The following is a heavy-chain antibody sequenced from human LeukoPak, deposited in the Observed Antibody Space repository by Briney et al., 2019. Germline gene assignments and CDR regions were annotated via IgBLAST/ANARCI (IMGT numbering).Heavy chain of an antibody. D-gene: IGHD3-16*01. V-gene: IGHV3-30*04. J-gene: IGHJ4*02. CDR3: ARGLRRFDY. CDR1: GFTFSSYA. Sequence: GRSLRLSCAASGFTFSSYAMHWVRQAPGKGLEWVAVISYDGSNKYYADSVKGRFTISRDNSKNTLYLQMNSLRAEDTAVCYCARGLRRFDYWGQGTLVTVSS. CDR2: ISYDGSNK.